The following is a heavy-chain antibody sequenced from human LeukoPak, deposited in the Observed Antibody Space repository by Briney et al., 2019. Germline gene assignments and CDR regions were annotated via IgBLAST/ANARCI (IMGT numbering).Heavy chain of an antibody. Sequence: GGSLRLSCAASGFTFSSYAMTWVRQAPGKWLEWVSAISGSGVSTYYADSVKGRFTISRDNSKNTLYLQMSSLRAEDTAVYYCAKDYRYCTSTSCYGDDAFDIWGQGTMVTVSS. CDR3: AKDYRYCTSTSCYGDDAFDI. V-gene: IGHV3-23*01. CDR1: GFTFSSYA. J-gene: IGHJ3*02. D-gene: IGHD2-2*01. CDR2: ISGSGVST.